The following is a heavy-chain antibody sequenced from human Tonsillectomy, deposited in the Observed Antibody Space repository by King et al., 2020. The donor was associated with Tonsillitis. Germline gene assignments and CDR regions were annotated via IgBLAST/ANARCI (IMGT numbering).Heavy chain of an antibody. Sequence: HVQLVESGGGVVQPGRSLRLSCAASAFTFSSYAMHWVRQAPGKGLEWVAVISYDGSNKYYADSVKGRFTISRDNSKNTLYLQMNSLRAEDTAMYYCAKVREQWLARTALDYWGQGTLVTVSS. CDR2: ISYDGSNK. V-gene: IGHV3-30*04. CDR3: AKVREQWLARTALDY. J-gene: IGHJ4*02. CDR1: AFTFSSYA. D-gene: IGHD6-19*01.